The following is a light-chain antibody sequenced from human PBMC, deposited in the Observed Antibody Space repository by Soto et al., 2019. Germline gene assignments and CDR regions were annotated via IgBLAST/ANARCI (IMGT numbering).Light chain of an antibody. CDR3: QQRSNWLYT. CDR1: QSVSRY. J-gene: IGKJ2*01. Sequence: EVVLTQSPATLSLSPGERATLSCRASQSVSRYLAWYQQKPGQAPRLLIYDASNRATGIPARFSGSGSGTDFTLMISSLEPEDFAVYYCQQRSNWLYTFGQGTKLEIK. CDR2: DAS. V-gene: IGKV3-11*01.